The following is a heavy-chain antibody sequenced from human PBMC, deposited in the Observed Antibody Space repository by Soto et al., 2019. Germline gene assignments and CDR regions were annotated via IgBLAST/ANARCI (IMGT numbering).Heavy chain of an antibody. Sequence: PGGSLRLSCAASGFTFRSFTMNWVRQAPGKGLEWVSTISSNSDYIYYTDALRGRFTISRDNAKNSLHLQMNSLRAEDTAVYYCTRYASRGSSARSWFDPWGPGTLVTVSS. CDR1: GFTFRSFT. CDR2: ISSNSDYI. CDR3: TRYASRGSSARSWFDP. D-gene: IGHD6-13*01. J-gene: IGHJ5*02. V-gene: IGHV3-21*01.